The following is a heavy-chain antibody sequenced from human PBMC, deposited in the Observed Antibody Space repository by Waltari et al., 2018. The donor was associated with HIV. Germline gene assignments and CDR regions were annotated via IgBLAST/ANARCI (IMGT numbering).Heavy chain of an antibody. V-gene: IGHV3-30*18. Sequence: QVQLVESGGGVVQPGKSLRLSCAASGFTSSTFGIHWVRQAPGKGLDWVAVISFDGRNEYYADSVKGRFTISRDNSKNTVYLQMNSLRADDTAIYYCAKEGWELLQFGYYFDYWGQGTLVTVSS. CDR2: ISFDGRNE. CDR1: GFTSSTFG. CDR3: AKEGWELLQFGYYFDY. D-gene: IGHD1-26*01. J-gene: IGHJ4*02.